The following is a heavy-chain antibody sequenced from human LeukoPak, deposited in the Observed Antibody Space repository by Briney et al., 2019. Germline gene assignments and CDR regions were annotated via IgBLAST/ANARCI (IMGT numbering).Heavy chain of an antibody. J-gene: IGHJ6*03. CDR2: IYPGDSDT. V-gene: IGHV5-51*01. D-gene: IGHD3-9*01. Sequence: GESLKISCKGSGYSFTSYWIGWVRQMPGKVLEWMGIIYPGDSDTRYSPSFQGQVTISADKSISTAYLQWSSLKASDTAMYYCARQIKVRNYNGLRYFDWSDYYYYMDVWGKGTTVTISS. CDR1: GYSFTSYW. CDR3: ARQIKVRNYNGLRYFDWSDYYYYMDV.